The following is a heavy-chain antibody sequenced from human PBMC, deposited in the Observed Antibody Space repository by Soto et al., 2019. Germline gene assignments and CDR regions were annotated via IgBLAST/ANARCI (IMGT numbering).Heavy chain of an antibody. CDR1: GGSVTSGSYY. J-gene: IGHJ4*02. CDR2: IYYSGST. Sequence: QVQLQESGPGLVKPSETLSLTCTVSGGSVTSGSYYWSWIRQPPGKGLEWIGYIYYSGSTNYNPSLQRRVTISVDTSKNQISLKLSSVTAADTAVYYCARAQGLAVAVFDYWGQGTLVTVSS. CDR3: ARAQGLAVAVFDY. D-gene: IGHD6-19*01. V-gene: IGHV4-61*01.